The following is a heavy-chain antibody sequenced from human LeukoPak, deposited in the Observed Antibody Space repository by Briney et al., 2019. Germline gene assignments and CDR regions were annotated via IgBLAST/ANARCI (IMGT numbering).Heavy chain of an antibody. D-gene: IGHD1-26*01. J-gene: IGHJ4*02. V-gene: IGHV3-21*01. Sequence: GGSLRLSCAASGFTFSSYSMNWVRQAPGKGLEWVSSISSSSSYIYYVDSVKGRFTVSRDNAKNSLYLQMNSLRAEDTAVYYCARYSFDYWGQGTLVTVSS. CDR2: ISSSSSYI. CDR1: GFTFSSYS. CDR3: ARYSFDY.